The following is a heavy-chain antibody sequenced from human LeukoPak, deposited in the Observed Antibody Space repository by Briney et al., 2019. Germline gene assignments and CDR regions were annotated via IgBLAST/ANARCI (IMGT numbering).Heavy chain of an antibody. CDR3: ARAGQLVDWFDP. CDR1: GGSFSGYY. CDR2: INHSGST. Sequence: PSETLSLTCAVYGGSFSGYYWSWIRQPPGKGLEWIGEINHSGSTNYNPSLKSRVTISVDKSKNQFSLKLSSVTAADTAVYYCARAGQLVDWFDPWGQGTLVTVSS. J-gene: IGHJ5*02. D-gene: IGHD6-13*01. V-gene: IGHV4-34*01.